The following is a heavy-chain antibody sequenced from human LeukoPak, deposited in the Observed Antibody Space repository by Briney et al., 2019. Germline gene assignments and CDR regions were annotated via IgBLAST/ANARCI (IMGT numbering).Heavy chain of an antibody. J-gene: IGHJ6*03. Sequence: GGSLRLSCAASGFSFRSYSMDWVRQAPGKGLEWVAAVSFDGAQKYYPDSVKGRLTISRDNSKSTLYLQMHSLTAEDTAVYYCASLHSVTAPDGNSFFNYMDVWGKGTTVIVSS. D-gene: IGHD5-18*01. CDR1: GFSFRSYS. CDR2: VSFDGAQK. V-gene: IGHV3-30*01. CDR3: ASLHSVTAPDGNSFFNYMDV.